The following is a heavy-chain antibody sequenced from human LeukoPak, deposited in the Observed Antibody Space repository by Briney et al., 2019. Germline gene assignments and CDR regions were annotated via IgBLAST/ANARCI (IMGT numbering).Heavy chain of an antibody. Sequence: SETLSLTCTVSGVSISAYYWTWIRQPAGKGLEWIGRFYTSGITNYDPSLESRLTMSLDTSKNQISLRLSSVTAADTAVYYCARKDGDFWGQGTLVTVSS. CDR2: FYTSGIT. CDR1: GVSISAYY. V-gene: IGHV4-4*07. J-gene: IGHJ4*02. CDR3: ARKDGDF.